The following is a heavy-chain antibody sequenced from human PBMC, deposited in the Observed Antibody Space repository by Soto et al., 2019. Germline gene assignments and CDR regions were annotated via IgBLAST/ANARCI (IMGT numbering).Heavy chain of an antibody. CDR3: VTVNLVGAAYYFDY. D-gene: IGHD1-26*01. V-gene: IGHV4-30-4*01. Sequence: KPSETLSLTCTVSGGSIRNGDYYWGWIRQPPGKGLEWIGYVYYSGTTYSHPSLNSRVSISVDTPENQFSLRLTSVTAADTAVYYCVTVNLVGAAYYFDYWGPGTLVTVSS. J-gene: IGHJ4*02. CDR1: GGSIRNGDYY. CDR2: VYYSGTT.